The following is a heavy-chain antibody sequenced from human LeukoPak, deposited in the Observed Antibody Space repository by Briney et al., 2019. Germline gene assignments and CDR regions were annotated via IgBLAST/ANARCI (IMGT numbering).Heavy chain of an antibody. CDR3: ARDGAVRYYYYYMDV. J-gene: IGHJ6*03. CDR2: ISSSGSTI. V-gene: IGHV3-48*03. CDR1: GFTFSSYE. Sequence: GGSLRLSCAASGFTFSSYEMNWVRQAPGKGLEWVSYISSSGSTIYYADSVKGRFTISRDNAKNSLYLQMNSLRAEDTAVYYCARDGAVRYYYYYMDVWGKGTTVTVSS.